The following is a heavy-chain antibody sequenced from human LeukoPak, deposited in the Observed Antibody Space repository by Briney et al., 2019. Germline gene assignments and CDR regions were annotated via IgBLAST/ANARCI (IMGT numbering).Heavy chain of an antibody. D-gene: IGHD2-2*01. Sequence: SVKVSCKASGGTFSSYAISWVRQAPGQGLEWMGRIIPILGIANYAQKFQGRVTITADKSTSTAYMELSSLRSEDTAVYYCARGYCSSTSCLNWFDPWGQGTLVTVSS. CDR1: GGTFSSYA. J-gene: IGHJ5*02. CDR2: IIPILGIA. V-gene: IGHV1-69*04. CDR3: ARGYCSSTSCLNWFDP.